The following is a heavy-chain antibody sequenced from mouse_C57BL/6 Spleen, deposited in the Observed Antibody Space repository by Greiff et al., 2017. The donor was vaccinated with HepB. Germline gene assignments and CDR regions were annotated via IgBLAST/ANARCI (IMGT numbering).Heavy chain of an antibody. CDR1: GIAFSRYW. V-gene: IGHV4-1*01. CDR3: AREGDYYYGSSYWYFDV. Sequence: AASGIAFSRYWMSWVRRAPGKGLEWIGEINPDSSTINYAPSLKDKFIISRDNAKNTLYLQMSKVRSEDTALYYCAREGDYYYGSSYWYFDVWGTGTTVTVSS. CDR2: INPDSSTI. D-gene: IGHD1-1*01. J-gene: IGHJ1*03.